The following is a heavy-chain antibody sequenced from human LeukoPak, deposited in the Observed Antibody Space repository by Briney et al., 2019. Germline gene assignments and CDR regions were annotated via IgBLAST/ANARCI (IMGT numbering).Heavy chain of an antibody. CDR2: IYWNDDK. Sequence: SGPTLVKPTQTLTLTCTFSGFSLSTSGIAVGSIRQPPGKALECLATIYWNDDKRYNPFLKSRLTISKDTSKNKVVITLPNMDPVDTATYFCAHRLITSYSYETSGYYAWFDTWGQGTLVTVSS. V-gene: IGHV2-5*01. CDR1: GFSLSTSGIA. J-gene: IGHJ5*02. CDR3: AHRLITSYSYETSGYYAWFDT. D-gene: IGHD3-22*01.